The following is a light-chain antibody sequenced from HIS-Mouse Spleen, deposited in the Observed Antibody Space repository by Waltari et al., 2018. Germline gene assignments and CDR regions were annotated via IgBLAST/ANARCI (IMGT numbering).Light chain of an antibody. J-gene: IGLJ3*02. V-gene: IGLV2-11*01. CDR2: AVS. Sequence: QSALTQPRSVSGSPGQSVTISCTGTSSDVGGYNYVSWYQQHPGKAPKLMIYAVSKRPSWVPYRFSGSKSGNTSSLTISGLQAEDEADYYCCSYAGSYTWVFGGGTKLTVL. CDR3: CSYAGSYTWV. CDR1: SSDVGGYNY.